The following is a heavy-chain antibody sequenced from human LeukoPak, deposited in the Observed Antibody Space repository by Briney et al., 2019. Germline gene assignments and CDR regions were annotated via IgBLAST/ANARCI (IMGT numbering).Heavy chain of an antibody. CDR1: GGSICSSNW. D-gene: IGHD3-10*01. V-gene: IGHV4-4*02. CDR3: ARVVQNSGTIDY. Sequence: PSETLSLTCAVSGGSICSSNWWSWVRQPPGKGLEWIGEIYHSGSTNYNPSLRSRVTISVDTSKNQFSLKLSSVTAADSALYYCARVVQNSGTIDYWGQGTLVTVSS. J-gene: IGHJ4*02. CDR2: IYHSGST.